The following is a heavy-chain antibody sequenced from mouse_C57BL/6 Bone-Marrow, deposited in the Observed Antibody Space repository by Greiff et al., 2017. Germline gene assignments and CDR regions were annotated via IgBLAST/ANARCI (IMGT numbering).Heavy chain of an antibody. CDR2: IDPENGDT. CDR3: TTERVRTTGY. CDR1: GFNIKDDY. D-gene: IGHD1-1*01. Sequence: EVQLQQSGAELVRPGASVKLSCTASGFNIKDDYMHWVKQRPEQGLEWIGWIDPENGDTEYASKFQGKATITADTSSNTAYLQLSSLTSEDTAVYYCTTERVRTTGYWGQGTTLTVSS. J-gene: IGHJ2*01. V-gene: IGHV14-4*01.